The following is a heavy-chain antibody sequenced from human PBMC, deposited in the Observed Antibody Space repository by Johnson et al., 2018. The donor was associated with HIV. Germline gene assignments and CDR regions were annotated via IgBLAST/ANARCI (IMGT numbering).Heavy chain of an antibody. J-gene: IGHJ3*02. D-gene: IGHD5-24*01. CDR3: AREMAWEDALDI. CDR1: GFTFSNYA. V-gene: IGHV3-30*14. CDR2: ISYDGSNK. Sequence: QVQLVESGGGVVQPGRSLRLSCAASGFTFSNYAMHWVRQAPGKGLEWVALISYDGSNKYYADSVKGRFTISRDNSKNTLYLQMNSLRAEDTAIYYCAREMAWEDALDIWGQGTMVSVSS.